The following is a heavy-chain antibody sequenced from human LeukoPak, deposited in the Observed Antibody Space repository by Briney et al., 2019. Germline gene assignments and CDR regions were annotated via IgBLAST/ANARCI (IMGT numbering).Heavy chain of an antibody. Sequence: ASVTVSCKSSGYTFTSYDINWVRQATGQGLEWMGWMNPNSGNTGYAQKFQGRVTMTRNTSISTAYMELSSLRSEDTAVYYCARAITNPSIAVAGTSKKLNWFDPGGQGTLVTVS. J-gene: IGHJ5*02. CDR2: MNPNSGNT. CDR1: GYTFTSYD. D-gene: IGHD6-19*01. V-gene: IGHV1-8*01. CDR3: ARAITNPSIAVAGTSKKLNWFDP.